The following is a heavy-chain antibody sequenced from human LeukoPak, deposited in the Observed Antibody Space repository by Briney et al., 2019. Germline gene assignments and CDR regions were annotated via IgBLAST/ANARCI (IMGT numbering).Heavy chain of an antibody. Sequence: SETLSLTCTVSGGSISGSSYYWAWIRQPPGKGLEWIGSIYYSGNTYYNPSLKSRVTISVDTSKNQFSLELSSVTAADTAVYYCARTPSVYCSGGNCYPSHLDFWGQGTLVTVSS. J-gene: IGHJ4*02. CDR1: GGSISGSSYY. CDR3: ARTPSVYCSGGNCYPSHLDF. CDR2: IYYSGNT. D-gene: IGHD2-15*01. V-gene: IGHV4-39*07.